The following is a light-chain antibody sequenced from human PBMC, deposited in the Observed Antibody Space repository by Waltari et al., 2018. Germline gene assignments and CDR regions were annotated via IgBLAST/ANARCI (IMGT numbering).Light chain of an antibody. V-gene: IGLV1-44*01. CDR2: TDN. CDR1: SSNIGVHT. J-gene: IGLJ2*01. Sequence: QSVLTQPPSASGTPGQTVTISCSGSSSNIGVHTVNWYQQLPGPAPTLLIYTDNLRPSGVPDRFSGAKSGTSASLAISGLQSEDEADYHCQTWDDSLNGVVFGGGTKLTVL. CDR3: QTWDDSLNGVV.